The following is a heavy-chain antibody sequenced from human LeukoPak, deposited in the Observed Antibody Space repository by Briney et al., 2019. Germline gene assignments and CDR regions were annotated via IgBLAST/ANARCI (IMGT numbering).Heavy chain of an antibody. CDR1: GFTFSSYS. CDR3: ARDLRDDIVVVVAATRHYYYGMDV. V-gene: IGHV3-21*01. J-gene: IGHJ6*02. Sequence: GGSLRLSCAASGFTFSSYSMNWVRQAPGKGLEWVSSISSSSSYIYYADSVKGRFTISRDNAKNSLYLQMNSLRAEDTAVYYCARDLRDDIVVVVAATRHYYYGMDVWGQGTTVTVSS. CDR2: ISSSSSYI. D-gene: IGHD2-15*01.